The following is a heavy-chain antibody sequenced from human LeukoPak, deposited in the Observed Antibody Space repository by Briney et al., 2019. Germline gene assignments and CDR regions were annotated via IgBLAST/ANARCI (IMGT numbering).Heavy chain of an antibody. CDR2: IIPILGIA. D-gene: IGHD2-21*02. J-gene: IGHJ6*02. Sequence: GASVKVSCKASGGTFSSYAISWVRQAPGQGLEWMGRIIPILGIANYAQKFQGRVTITADKSTSTAYMELSSLRSEDTAVYYCATRDHIVVVTAIPNHYYYYGMDVWGQGTTVTASS. CDR3: ATRDHIVVVTAIPNHYYYYGMDV. V-gene: IGHV1-69*04. CDR1: GGTFSSYA.